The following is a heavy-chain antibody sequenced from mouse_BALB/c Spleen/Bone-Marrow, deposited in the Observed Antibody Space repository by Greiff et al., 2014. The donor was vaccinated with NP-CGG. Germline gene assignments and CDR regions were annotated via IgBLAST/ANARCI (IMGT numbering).Heavy chain of an antibody. CDR2: IYPYNGGT. CDR3: ARGAAYGYYLGLAY. D-gene: IGHD2-3*01. J-gene: IGHJ3*01. CDR1: GYTFTDYN. Sequence: VQLQQSGPELVKPGASVKISCKASGYTFTDYNMHWVKQSHGKSLEWIGYIYPYNGGTVYKQKFKSKATLTVDNSSSTANMELRSLTSEDSAVYYCARGAAYGYYLGLAYWGQGTLVTVSS. V-gene: IGHV1S29*02.